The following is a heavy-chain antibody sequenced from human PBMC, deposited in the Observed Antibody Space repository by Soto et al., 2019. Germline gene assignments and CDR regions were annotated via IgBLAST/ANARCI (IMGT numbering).Heavy chain of an antibody. CDR3: ASLVDGTITVVGLQCCFDH. D-gene: IGHD3-10*01. CDR2: ISAYNGNT. J-gene: IGHJ4*02. CDR1: GYTFTSYG. V-gene: IGHV1-18*01. Sequence: ASVKVSCKASGYTFTSYGISWVRQAPGQGLEWMGWISAYNGNTNYAQKLQGRVTMTTDTSTSTAYMELRSLRSDDTAVYYCASLVDGTITVVGLQCCFDHWGQGTLVTVSS.